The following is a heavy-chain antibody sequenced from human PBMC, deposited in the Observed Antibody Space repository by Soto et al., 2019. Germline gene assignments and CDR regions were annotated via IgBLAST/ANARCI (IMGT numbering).Heavy chain of an antibody. J-gene: IGHJ4*02. D-gene: IGHD5-12*01. Sequence: QVQLQESGPGLVKPSQTLSLTCTVSGGSMSSGTHHWSWIRQHPGKGLEWIGYIYDSGSTDYNPSLKGRVTISVDTSKTQFSLKLSSVTAADTAVYYCARSRGRGYDLRDFDYWGQGTLVTVSS. CDR2: IYDSGST. CDR1: GGSMSSGTHH. V-gene: IGHV4-31*03. CDR3: ARSRGRGYDLRDFDY.